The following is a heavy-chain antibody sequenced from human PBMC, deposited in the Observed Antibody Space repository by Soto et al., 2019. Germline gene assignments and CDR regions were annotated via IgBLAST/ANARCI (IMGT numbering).Heavy chain of an antibody. V-gene: IGHV5-10-1*01. D-gene: IGHD3-22*01. J-gene: IGHJ4*02. CDR1: GYSFAGYC. CDR3: ARQIYDSDTGPNFQYYFDS. Sequence: PGESLKSSCKGSGYSFAGYCITWVLQKPWKGLEWMGRIDPSDSQTYYSPSFRGHVTISATKSITTVFLQWSSLRASDTAMYYCARQIYDSDTGPNFQYYFDSWGQGTPVTVSS. CDR2: IDPSDSQT.